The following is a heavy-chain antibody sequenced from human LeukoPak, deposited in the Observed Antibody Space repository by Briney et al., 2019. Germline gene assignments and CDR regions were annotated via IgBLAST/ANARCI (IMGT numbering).Heavy chain of an antibody. CDR1: GGSISSSSYY. J-gene: IGHJ4*02. Sequence: SETLSLTCTVSGGSISSSSYYWGWIRQPPGKGLEWIGSIYYSGSTYYDPSLKSRVTISVDMSKKQFSLKVSSVTAADTAVYYCARPHRGYSYGFDYWGQGTLVTVSS. CDR3: ARPHRGYSYGFDY. CDR2: IYYSGST. D-gene: IGHD5-18*01. V-gene: IGHV4-39*01.